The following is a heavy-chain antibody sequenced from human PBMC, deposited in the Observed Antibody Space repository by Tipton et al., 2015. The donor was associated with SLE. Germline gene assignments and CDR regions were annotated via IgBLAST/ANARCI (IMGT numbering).Heavy chain of an antibody. J-gene: IGHJ5*02. V-gene: IGHV3-33*08. CDR3: ASRNYYDSSGYRYNWFDP. CDR2: IRYDGSNK. Sequence: SLRLSCAAAGFAFNNYDMHWGRQAPGKGLEWVAFIRYDGSNKYYADYVKGRFTISRDNSKNTLYLQMNSLRAEDTAVYYCASRNYYDSSGYRYNWFDPWGQGTLFTVSS. CDR1: GFAFNNYD. D-gene: IGHD3-22*01.